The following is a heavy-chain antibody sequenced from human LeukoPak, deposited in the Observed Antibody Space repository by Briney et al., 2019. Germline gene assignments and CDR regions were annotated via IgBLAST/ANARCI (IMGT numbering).Heavy chain of an antibody. J-gene: IGHJ4*02. V-gene: IGHV3-66*01. Sequence: GGSLRLSCAASGFTFSSYAMSWVRQAPGKGLEWVSVIYSGGSTYYADSVKGRFTISRDNSKNTLYLQMNSLRAEDTAVYYCAAIRFDFDCWGQGTLVTVSS. CDR2: IYSGGST. CDR1: GFTFSSYA. D-gene: IGHD3-10*01. CDR3: AAIRFDFDC.